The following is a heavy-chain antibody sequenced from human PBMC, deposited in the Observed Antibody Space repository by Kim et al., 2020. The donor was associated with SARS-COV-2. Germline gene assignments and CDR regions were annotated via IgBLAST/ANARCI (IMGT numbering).Heavy chain of an antibody. D-gene: IGHD6-19*01. J-gene: IGHJ4*02. V-gene: IGHV4-4*02. CDR3: AGNLRDGWNFVC. Sequence: NYSPSLKSRVNISADKSNNQFSLELSSVTPADTAVYYCAGNLRDGWNFVCWGQGTLVTVSS.